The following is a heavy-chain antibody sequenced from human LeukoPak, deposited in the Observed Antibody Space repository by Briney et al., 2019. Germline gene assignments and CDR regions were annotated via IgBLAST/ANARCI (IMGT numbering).Heavy chain of an antibody. CDR3: AKAGGAARYYYYYYYMDV. J-gene: IGHJ6*03. CDR1: GFTFSNYA. V-gene: IGHV3-23*01. Sequence: GGSLRLSCAASGFTFSNYAMNWVRQAPGKGLEWVSAISGSGGSTYYADSVKGRFTISRDNSKNTLYLQMNSLRAEDTAVYYCAKAGGAARYYYYYYYMDVWGKGTTVTVSS. D-gene: IGHD6-6*01. CDR2: ISGSGGST.